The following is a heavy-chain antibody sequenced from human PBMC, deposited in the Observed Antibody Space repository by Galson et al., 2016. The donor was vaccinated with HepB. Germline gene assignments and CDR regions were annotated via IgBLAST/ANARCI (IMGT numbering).Heavy chain of an antibody. V-gene: IGHV4-31*02. Sequence: WIGDIYYNGNTHFNPSLKSRVTISLDTSKNQFSLRLTSVTAADTALYYCARGTSGVIFMYYYYAMDVWGKGTTVTVSS. J-gene: IGHJ6*04. D-gene: IGHD3-3*01. CDR2: IYYNGNT. CDR3: ARGTSGVIFMYYYYAMDV.